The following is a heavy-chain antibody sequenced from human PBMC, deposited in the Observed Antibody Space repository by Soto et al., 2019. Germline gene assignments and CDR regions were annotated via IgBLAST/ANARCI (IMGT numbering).Heavy chain of an antibody. Sequence: KPSETLSLTCTVSGGSISSSSYYWGWIRQPPGKGLEWIGSIYYSGSTYYNPSLKSRVTISVDTSKNQFSPKLSSVTAADTAVYYCARRYDYVWGSYRYSGAPGAFDIWGQGTMVTVSS. J-gene: IGHJ3*02. CDR2: IYYSGST. D-gene: IGHD3-16*02. CDR1: GGSISSSSYY. V-gene: IGHV4-39*01. CDR3: ARRYDYVWGSYRYSGAPGAFDI.